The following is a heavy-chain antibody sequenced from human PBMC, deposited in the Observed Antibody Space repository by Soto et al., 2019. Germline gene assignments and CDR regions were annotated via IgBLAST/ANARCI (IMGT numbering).Heavy chain of an antibody. CDR1: GDSMGGYY. CDR3: ARRGGSGTVAY. D-gene: IGHD3-10*01. Sequence: HVQLQESGPGLVKPSETLSLTCTVSGDSMGGYYWTWIRQPPGKGLEWIGYIYYSGNTMYTPSLQRRVTISVDTYKSPFSLSLSSVTAADTAVYYCARRGGSGTVAYWGQGTLVTVSS. V-gene: IGHV4-59*08. CDR2: IYYSGNT. J-gene: IGHJ4*02.